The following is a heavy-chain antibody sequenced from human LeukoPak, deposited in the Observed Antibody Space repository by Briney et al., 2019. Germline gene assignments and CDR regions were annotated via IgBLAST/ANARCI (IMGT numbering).Heavy chain of an antibody. V-gene: IGHV1-18*01. J-gene: IGHJ6*03. D-gene: IGHD5-12*01. CDR3: ARDGGYDLLYYYYYYMDV. CDR2: ISAYNGNT. CDR1: GYTFTSYG. Sequence: ASVKVSCKASGYTFTSYGISWVRQAPGQGLEWMGWISAYNGNTNYAQKLQGRVTMTTDTSTSTAYMELRSLRSDDTAVYYCARDGGYDLLYYYYYYMDVWGKRTTVTLSS.